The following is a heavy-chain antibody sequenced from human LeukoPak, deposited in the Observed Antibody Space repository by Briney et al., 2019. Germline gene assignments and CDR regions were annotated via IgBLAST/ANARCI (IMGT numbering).Heavy chain of an antibody. Sequence: GGPLRLSCAASGFTFSSYSMNWVRQAPGKGLEWVSSISSGSSYIYYADSVKGRFTISRDNAKNSLYLQMNSLRAEDTAVYYCARAVAGPTNWFDPWGQGTLVTVSS. D-gene: IGHD6-19*01. CDR2: ISSGSSYI. V-gene: IGHV3-21*01. J-gene: IGHJ5*02. CDR3: ARAVAGPTNWFDP. CDR1: GFTFSSYS.